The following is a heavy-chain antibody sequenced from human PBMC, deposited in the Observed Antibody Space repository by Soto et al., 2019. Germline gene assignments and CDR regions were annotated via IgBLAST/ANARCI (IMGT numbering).Heavy chain of an antibody. Sequence: QVQLVASGGGLVRPGESLTLSCAGSGFTVTDSYMTWLRKAPGKAPEWISYISNSGNTIYFAASVKGRFTLSRDSATNSLHLHMTSLRDEDTAVYYCVRIPDTAIQLWSEYFFDNWGQGTLVTVSS. CDR1: GFTVTDSY. J-gene: IGHJ4*02. D-gene: IGHD5-18*01. CDR3: VRIPDTAIQLWSEYFFDN. CDR2: ISNSGNTI. V-gene: IGHV3-11*01.